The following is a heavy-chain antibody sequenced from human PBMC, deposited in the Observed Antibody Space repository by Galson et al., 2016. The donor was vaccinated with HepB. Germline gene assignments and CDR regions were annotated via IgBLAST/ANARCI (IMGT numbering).Heavy chain of an antibody. V-gene: IGHV3-11*01. D-gene: IGHD5-18*01. Sequence: SLRLSCAASGFIFSRYWMHWVRQAPGKGLEWVSYISSSGSTIYYADSVKGRFTISRDNAKNSLYLQMNSLRAEDTAVYYCARKLRGYSSYLDVWGKGTTVTVSS. J-gene: IGHJ6*03. CDR3: ARKLRGYSSYLDV. CDR2: ISSSGSTI. CDR1: GFIFSRYW.